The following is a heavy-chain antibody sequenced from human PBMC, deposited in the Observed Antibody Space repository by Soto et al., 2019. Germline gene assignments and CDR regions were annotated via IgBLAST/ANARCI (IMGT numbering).Heavy chain of an antibody. CDR3: ARVAPYRRSWFDP. CDR1: GGSVSSGSYY. CDR2: IYYSGST. V-gene: IGHV4-61*01. Sequence: QVQLQESGPGLVKPSETLSLTCTVSGGSVSSGSYYWSWIRQPPGKGLEWIGYIYYSGSTNYKPSLKSRVXXSXYXXKNQVYLKLSSVTAADTAVYYCARVAPYRRSWFDPWGKGTLVTVSS. D-gene: IGHD1-26*01. J-gene: IGHJ5*02.